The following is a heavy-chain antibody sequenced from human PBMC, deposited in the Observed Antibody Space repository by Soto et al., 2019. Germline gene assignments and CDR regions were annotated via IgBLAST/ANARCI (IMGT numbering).Heavy chain of an antibody. D-gene: IGHD6-6*01. CDR1: GFTFSSYG. CDR3: ASGIGSSAGH. J-gene: IGHJ4*02. V-gene: IGHV3-33*01. CDR2: IWYDGSNK. Sequence: GGSMRLSCAASGFTFSSYGMHWVRQAPGKGLEWVAVIWYDGSNKYYADSVKGRFTISRDNSKNTLYLQMNSLRAEDTAVYYCASGIGSSAGHWGQGTLVTVSS.